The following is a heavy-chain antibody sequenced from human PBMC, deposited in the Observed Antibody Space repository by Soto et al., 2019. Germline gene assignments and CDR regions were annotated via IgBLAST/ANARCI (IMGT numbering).Heavy chain of an antibody. CDR3: ARSSCSSTSCYVGWFDP. Sequence: QLQLQESGPGLVKPSETLSLTCTVSGGSISSSSYYWGWIRQPPGKGLEWIGSIYYSGSTYYNPSLKSRVTISVDTSKNQCSLKLSSVTAADTAVYYCARSSCSSTSCYVGWFDPWGQGTLVTVSS. V-gene: IGHV4-39*01. CDR1: GGSISSSSYY. J-gene: IGHJ5*02. CDR2: IYYSGST. D-gene: IGHD2-2*01.